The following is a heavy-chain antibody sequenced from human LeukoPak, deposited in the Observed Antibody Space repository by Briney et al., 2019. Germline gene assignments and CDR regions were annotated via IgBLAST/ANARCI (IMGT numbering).Heavy chain of an antibody. Sequence: SETLSLTCTVSGGSISSYYWSWIRQHPGKGLEWIGYIYYSGSTYYNPSLKSRVTISVDTSKNQFSLKLSSVTAADTAVYYCARTYCSSTSCYTYYGMDVWGQGTTVTVSS. CDR3: ARTYCSSTSCYTYYGMDV. D-gene: IGHD2-2*02. V-gene: IGHV4-59*06. CDR1: GGSISSYY. CDR2: IYYSGST. J-gene: IGHJ6*02.